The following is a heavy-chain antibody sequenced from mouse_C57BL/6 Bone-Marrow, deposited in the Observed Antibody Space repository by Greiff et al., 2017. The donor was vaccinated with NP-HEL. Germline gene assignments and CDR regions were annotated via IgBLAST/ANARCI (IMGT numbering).Heavy chain of an antibody. CDR3: ARQNYGSSSFAY. J-gene: IGHJ3*01. V-gene: IGHV5-15*01. Sequence: DVMLVESGGGLVQPGGSLKLSCAASGFTFSDYGMAWVRQAPRKGPEWVAFLSNLAYSIYYADTVTGRFTISRENAKNTLYLEMSSLRSEDTAMYYCARQNYGSSSFAYWGQGTLVTVSA. D-gene: IGHD1-1*01. CDR1: GFTFSDYG. CDR2: LSNLAYSI.